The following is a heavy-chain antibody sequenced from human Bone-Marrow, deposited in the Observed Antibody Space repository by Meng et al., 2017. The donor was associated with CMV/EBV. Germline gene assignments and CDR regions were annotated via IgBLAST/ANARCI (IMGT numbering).Heavy chain of an antibody. D-gene: IGHD2-2*01. CDR3: AKGAIVVVPAAIIALEKHFDY. Sequence: YCMPFVRPASGKGLEWVAVISYDGSNKYYADSVKGLFTISRDNSKNTLYLQMNSLRAEDTAVYYCAKGAIVVVPAAIIALEKHFDYWGQGTLVTVSS. CDR2: ISYDGSNK. J-gene: IGHJ4*02. V-gene: IGHV3-30*18. CDR1: YC.